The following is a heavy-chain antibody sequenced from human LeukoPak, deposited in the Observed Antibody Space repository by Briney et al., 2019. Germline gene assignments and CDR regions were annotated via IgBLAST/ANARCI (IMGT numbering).Heavy chain of an antibody. D-gene: IGHD1-26*01. V-gene: IGHV4-39*02. CDR1: GGSISSRSYY. J-gene: IGHJ5*02. Sequence: PSETLSLTCTVSGGSISSRSYYWGWIRQPPGKGLEWIGIIYYSGSTYSNPSLRSRVTISVDTSKNQFSLKLSSVTAADTAVYYCAREVRSAWASFDPWGQGTLVTVSS. CDR3: AREVRSAWASFDP. CDR2: IYYSGST.